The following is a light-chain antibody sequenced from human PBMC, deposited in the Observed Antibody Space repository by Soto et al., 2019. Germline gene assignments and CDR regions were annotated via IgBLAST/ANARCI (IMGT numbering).Light chain of an antibody. CDR2: DVS. CDR1: SRDIGGDNY. V-gene: IGLV2-14*03. CDR3: SSYSSITTLV. J-gene: IGLJ1*01. Sequence: QSALTQPASVSGSPGQSITVSCTGSSRDIGGDNYVSWYQQHPDKAPKLVLYDVSHRPSGISDRFSGSKSGNTASLTISGLQAEDEAHYYCSSYSSITTLVFGTGTKVTVL.